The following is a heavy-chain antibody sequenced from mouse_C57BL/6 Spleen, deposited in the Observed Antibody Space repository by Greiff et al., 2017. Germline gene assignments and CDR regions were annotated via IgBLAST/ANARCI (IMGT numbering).Heavy chain of an antibody. V-gene: IGHV1-55*01. CDR3: AKYSNYPLDV. D-gene: IGHD2-5*01. CDR2: IYPGSGST. CDR1: GYTFTSYW. J-gene: IGHJ1*03. Sequence: VQLQQPGAELVKPGASVKMSCKASGYTFTSYWITWVKQRPGQGLEWIGDIYPGSGSTNYNEKFKSKATLTVDTSSSTAYMQLRSLPSEDSAVYYCAKYSNYPLDVWGTGTTVTVSS.